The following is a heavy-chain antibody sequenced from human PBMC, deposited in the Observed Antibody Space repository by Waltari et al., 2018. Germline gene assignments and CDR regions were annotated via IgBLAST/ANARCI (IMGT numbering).Heavy chain of an antibody. J-gene: IGHJ5*02. CDR3: ARDWRRSLEFFDWLLFALDL. V-gene: IGHV3-23*01. D-gene: IGHD3-3*02. CDR2: ISYDGRTR. Sequence: EVQLLESGGGLVQPGGSLRLSCAAPGFTFSTHAISWGRQAPGKGLEWVSVISYDGRTRYSADSVRDRFTISRDNSRNTFYLEMNSLRAEDTAVYYCARDWRRSLEFFDWLLFALDLWGQGTLVAVSS. CDR1: GFTFSTHA.